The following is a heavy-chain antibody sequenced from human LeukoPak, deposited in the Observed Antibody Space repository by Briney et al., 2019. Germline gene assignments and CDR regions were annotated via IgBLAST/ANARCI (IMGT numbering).Heavy chain of an antibody. CDR2: ISWNTYST. CDR3: VKGYQVLSWGLDS. Sequence: SLKISCKASGFTFSDYAMHWVRQAPGKGLEWVSGISWNTYSTISAVSVRGRFTISRDNGKNTLYLQLNKLRPEDTALYYCVKGYQVLSWGLDSWGQGTLVAVSA. CDR1: GFTFSDYA. V-gene: IGHV3-9*01. D-gene: IGHD3-16*01. J-gene: IGHJ4*02.